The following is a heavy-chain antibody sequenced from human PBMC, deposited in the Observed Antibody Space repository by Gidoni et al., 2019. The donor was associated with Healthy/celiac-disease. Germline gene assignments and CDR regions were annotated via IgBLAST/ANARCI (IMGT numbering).Heavy chain of an antibody. V-gene: IGHV3-21*01. Sequence: RLSCAASGFTFSSHSMNWVRQAPGKGLEWVSSISSSSSYIYYADSVKGRFTISRDNAKNSLYLQMNSLRAEDTAVYYCARDVNTAMVYYYYYGMDVWGQGTTVTVSS. J-gene: IGHJ6*02. CDR2: ISSSSSYI. CDR3: ARDVNTAMVYYYYYGMDV. D-gene: IGHD5-18*01. CDR1: GFTFSSHS.